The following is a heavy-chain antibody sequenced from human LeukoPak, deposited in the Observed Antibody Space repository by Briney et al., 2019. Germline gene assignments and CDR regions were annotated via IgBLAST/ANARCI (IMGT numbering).Heavy chain of an antibody. CDR2: ISGSGGST. CDR1: GFTFSSYA. CDR3: AKDRTTYYDFWSGYYSGGFDY. V-gene: IGHV3-23*01. D-gene: IGHD3-3*01. Sequence: GGSLRLSCAASGFTFSSYAMSWVRQAPGKGLEWVSAISGSGGSTYYADSVKGRFTISRDNSKNTLYLQMNSLRAEDTAVYYCAKDRTTYYDFWSGYYSGGFDYWGQRTMVTVSS. J-gene: IGHJ4*02.